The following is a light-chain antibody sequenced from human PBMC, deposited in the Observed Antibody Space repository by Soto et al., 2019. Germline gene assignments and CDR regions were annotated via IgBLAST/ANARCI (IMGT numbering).Light chain of an antibody. CDR1: QNIGSN. J-gene: IGKJ2*01. Sequence: EIVMTQSPATLSVSPGERATLSCRASQNIGSNLAWFQQKPGQGPRFLIYGASTRATGIPARFSGSGSGTEFTLTISSLQSEDFAVYYCQQYHNWYTFGQGTKLESK. CDR3: QQYHNWYT. CDR2: GAS. V-gene: IGKV3-15*01.